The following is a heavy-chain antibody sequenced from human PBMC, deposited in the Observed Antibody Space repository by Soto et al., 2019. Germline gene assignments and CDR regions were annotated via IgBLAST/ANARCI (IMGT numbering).Heavy chain of an antibody. Sequence: PGESLKISCNGSGYSFTSYWISWVRQMPGKGLEWMGRIDPSDSYTNYSPSFQGHVTISADKSISTAYLQWSSLKASDTAMYYCARLRLVVVPAATHGMDVWGQGTTVIVSS. CDR3: ARLRLVVVPAATHGMDV. CDR2: IDPSDSYT. D-gene: IGHD2-2*01. V-gene: IGHV5-10-1*01. CDR1: GYSFTSYW. J-gene: IGHJ6*02.